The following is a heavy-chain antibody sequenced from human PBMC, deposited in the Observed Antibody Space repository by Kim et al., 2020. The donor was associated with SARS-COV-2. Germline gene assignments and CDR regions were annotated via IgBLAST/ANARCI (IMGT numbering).Heavy chain of an antibody. D-gene: IGHD3-3*01. CDR1: GGTFSSYA. J-gene: IGHJ6*02. V-gene: IGHV1-69*04. CDR2: IIPILGIA. CDR3: ARVRYDSYYGMDV. Sequence: SLKVSCKASGGTFSSYAISWVRQAPGQGLEWMGRIIPILGIANYAQKFQGRVTITADKSTSTAYMELSSLRSEDTAVYYCARVRYDSYYGMDVWGQGTTVTVSS.